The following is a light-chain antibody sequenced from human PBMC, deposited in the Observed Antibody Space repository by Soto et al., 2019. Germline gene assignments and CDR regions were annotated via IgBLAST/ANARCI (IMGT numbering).Light chain of an antibody. J-gene: IGKJ1*01. CDR1: QSVSNNY. Sequence: EIVFTQSPGTLALSPGERATLSCRASQSVSNNYLAWYQQKPGQAPRLLIYGASSRATGIPDRFSGSGSGTDFTLSVSGLEPEDFAVYYCQQYSSSPETFGQGTKVDIK. CDR2: GAS. CDR3: QQYSSSPET. V-gene: IGKV3-20*01.